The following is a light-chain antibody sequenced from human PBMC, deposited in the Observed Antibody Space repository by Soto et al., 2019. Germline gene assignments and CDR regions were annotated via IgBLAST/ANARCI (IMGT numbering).Light chain of an antibody. CDR1: SSNIGNNY. Sequence: QSALTQPPSVSAAPGQKVTISCSGSSSNIGNNYVSWYQHLPGTAPKLLIYDNNERPSGIPDRLFGSKSGTSATLGITGLQTGDEADYYCATWDSSLSAAVLGPGTKVTVL. V-gene: IGLV1-51*01. CDR2: DNN. J-gene: IGLJ1*01. CDR3: ATWDSSLSAAV.